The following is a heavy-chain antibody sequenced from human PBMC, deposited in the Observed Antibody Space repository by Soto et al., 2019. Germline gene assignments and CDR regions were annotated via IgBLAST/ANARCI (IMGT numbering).Heavy chain of an antibody. Sequence: EVQVVESGGGLVQPGGSLRLSCAASDFTISPYWMTWVRQTPGQGLEFVANIKEDGSVRNYVDSVKGRFTISRDNAKNSLYLQMNSLRAEDTAAYYCGTDQWGGAFDLWGQGTTVTVSS. J-gene: IGHJ3*01. CDR2: IKEDGSVR. V-gene: IGHV3-7*01. D-gene: IGHD3-10*01. CDR3: GTDQWGGAFDL. CDR1: DFTISPYW.